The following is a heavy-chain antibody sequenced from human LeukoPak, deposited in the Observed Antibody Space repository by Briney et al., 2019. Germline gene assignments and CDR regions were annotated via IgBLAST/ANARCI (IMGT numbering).Heavy chain of an antibody. CDR2: ISSSSSTI. CDR1: GFTFSSYS. CDR3: ARDAYYYYMDV. Sequence: GGSLRLSCAASGFTFSSYSMNWVRQAPGKGLEWVSYISSSSSTIYYADSVKGRFTISRDNAKNSLYLQMNSLRAEDTAAYYCARDAYYYYMDVWGKGTTVTVSS. J-gene: IGHJ6*03. V-gene: IGHV3-48*04.